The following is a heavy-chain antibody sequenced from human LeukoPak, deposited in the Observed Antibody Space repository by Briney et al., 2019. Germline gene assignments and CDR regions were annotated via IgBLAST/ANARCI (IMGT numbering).Heavy chain of an antibody. J-gene: IGHJ4*02. V-gene: IGHV1-18*01. CDR1: GYTFTSYG. CDR2: ISAYNGNT. D-gene: IGHD2-15*01. CDR3: ARDLVWRAVVVAAAMAGSIDY. Sequence: GASVKVSCKASGYTFTSYGISWVRQAPGQGLEWMGWISAYNGNTNYAQKLQGRVTMTTDTSTSTAYMELRSLRSDDTAVYYCARDLVWRAVVVAAAMAGSIDYWGQGTLVTVSS.